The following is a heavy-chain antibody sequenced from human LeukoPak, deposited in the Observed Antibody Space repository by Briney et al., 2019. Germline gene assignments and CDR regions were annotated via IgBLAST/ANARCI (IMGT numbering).Heavy chain of an antibody. CDR2: ISGSGGST. J-gene: IGHJ4*02. Sequence: GGSLRLSCAASGFTFSSYAMSWVRQAPGKGLEWVSGISGSGGSTYYADSVKGRFAISRDNSKNTLYLQVNSLKAEDTAIYYCAKGGKWDVTPFDYWGQGTLVTVSS. CDR3: AKGGKWDVTPFDY. V-gene: IGHV3-23*01. CDR1: GFTFSSYA. D-gene: IGHD1-26*01.